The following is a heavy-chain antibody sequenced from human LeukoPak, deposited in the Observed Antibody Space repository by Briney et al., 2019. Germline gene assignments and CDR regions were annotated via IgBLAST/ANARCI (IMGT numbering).Heavy chain of an antibody. CDR3: ARRYCSSTSCSPYYYYYMDV. J-gene: IGHJ6*03. Sequence: SETLSLTCAVSGYSISSGYYWGWIRPPPGKGREWIGSIYHSGSTYYNPSLKSRVTISVDTSKNQFSLKLSSVTAADTAVYYCARRYCSSTSCSPYYYYYMDVWGKGTTVTVSS. D-gene: IGHD2-2*01. CDR2: IYHSGST. V-gene: IGHV4-38-2*01. CDR1: GYSISSGYY.